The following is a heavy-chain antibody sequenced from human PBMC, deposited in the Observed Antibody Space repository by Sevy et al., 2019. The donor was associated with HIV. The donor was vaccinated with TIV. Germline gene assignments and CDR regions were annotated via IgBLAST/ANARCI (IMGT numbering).Heavy chain of an antibody. V-gene: IGHV3-7*01. J-gene: IGHJ4*02. CDR3: VRAIGAAGSY. Sequence: GSLRLSCEASGFTFSSYWMSWVRQAPGKGLEWVANIKEDGSVKYDVESVKGRFTISRDNAKNSVYLQMNSLRAEDAALYYCVRAIGAAGSYWGLGTLVTVSS. D-gene: IGHD6-13*01. CDR1: GFTFSSYW. CDR2: IKEDGSVK.